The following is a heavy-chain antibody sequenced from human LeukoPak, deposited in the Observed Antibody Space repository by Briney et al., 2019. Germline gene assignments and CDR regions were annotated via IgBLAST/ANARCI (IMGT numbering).Heavy chain of an antibody. D-gene: IGHD3-3*01. CDR3: VSGFLQWLY. Sequence: GGSLRLSCAASGYSFSSYWMSWVRQAPGKGLEWVANINPDGSNMLYVDSVKGRFTISRDNAKNSLYLQMNNLRAEDTAVYFCVSGFLQWLYWGQGTLVTVSS. CDR2: INPDGSNM. CDR1: GYSFSSYW. V-gene: IGHV3-7*01. J-gene: IGHJ4*02.